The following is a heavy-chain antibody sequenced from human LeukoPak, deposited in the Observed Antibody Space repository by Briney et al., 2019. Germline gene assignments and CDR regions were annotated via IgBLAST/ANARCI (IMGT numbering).Heavy chain of an antibody. J-gene: IGHJ5*02. CDR3: AKAMYSFDSSASDH. CDR1: GFTFSGCG. Sequence: GGSLRLSCAASGFTFSGCGMSWVRQAPGKGLEWVSSISGSGDSTYYAVSVKGRFTISRDNSKNTLYLQMNSLRAEDTAVYYCAKAMYSFDSSASDHWGQGTLVTVSS. D-gene: IGHD3-22*01. CDR2: ISGSGDST. V-gene: IGHV3-23*01.